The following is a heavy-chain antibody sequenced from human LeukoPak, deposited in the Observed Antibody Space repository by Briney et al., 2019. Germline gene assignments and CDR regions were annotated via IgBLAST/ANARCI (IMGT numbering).Heavy chain of an antibody. D-gene: IGHD6-13*01. J-gene: IGHJ4*02. V-gene: IGHV4-39*07. CDR2: IYYSGST. Sequence: PSETLSLTCTVSGGSISSSSYYWGWIRQPPGKGLEWIGSIYYSGSTYYNPSLRSRVTISVDTSKNQFSLKLSSVTAADTAVYYCARDRSSWLYWGQGTLVTVSS. CDR1: GGSISSSSYY. CDR3: ARDRSSWLY.